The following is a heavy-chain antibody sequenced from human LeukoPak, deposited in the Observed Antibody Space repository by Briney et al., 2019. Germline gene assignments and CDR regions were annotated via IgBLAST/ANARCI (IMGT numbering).Heavy chain of an antibody. CDR2: IWYGGSNK. J-gene: IGHJ3*02. V-gene: IGHV3-30*02. D-gene: IGHD1-26*01. Sequence: GGSLRLSCAASGFTFSSYGMHWVRQAPGKGLEWVAVIWYGGSNKYYADSVEGRFTISRDNSKNTLYLQMNSLRAEDTAVYYCAKDMASVVGATSDAFDIWDQGTMVTVSS. CDR1: GFTFSSYG. CDR3: AKDMASVVGATSDAFDI.